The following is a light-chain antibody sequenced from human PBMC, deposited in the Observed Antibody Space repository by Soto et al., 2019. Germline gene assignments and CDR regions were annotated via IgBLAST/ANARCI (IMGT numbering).Light chain of an antibody. V-gene: IGLV4-69*01. J-gene: IGLJ2*01. CDR2: LNSDGSH. Sequence: QLVLTQSPSASASPGASVKLTCTLSSGHSNYAIAWHQQQSEKGPRYLMKLNSDGSHNKGDGIPDRFSGSSSGAERYLTISSLQSEDEADYYCQTWGSGIVVFGGGTKLTVL. CDR1: SGHSNYA. CDR3: QTWGSGIVV.